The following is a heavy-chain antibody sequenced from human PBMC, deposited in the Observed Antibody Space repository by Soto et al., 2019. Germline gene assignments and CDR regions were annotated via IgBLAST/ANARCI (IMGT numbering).Heavy chain of an antibody. CDR3: ARDRVPRMDAPYYYYYYGMDV. Sequence: GGSLRLSCAASGFTFSSYAMHWVRQAPGKGLEWVAVISYDGSNKYYADSVKGRFTISRDNSKNTLYLQMNSLRAEDTAVYYCARDRVPRMDAPYYYYYYGMDVWGQGTTVTVSS. D-gene: IGHD2-8*01. J-gene: IGHJ6*02. CDR2: ISYDGSNK. CDR1: GFTFSSYA. V-gene: IGHV3-30-3*01.